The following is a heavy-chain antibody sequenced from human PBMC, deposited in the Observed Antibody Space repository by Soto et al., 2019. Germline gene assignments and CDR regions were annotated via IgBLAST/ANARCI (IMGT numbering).Heavy chain of an antibody. J-gene: IGHJ4*02. V-gene: IGHV4-39*01. Sequence: SETLSLTCTVSGGSISSSSYYWGWIRQPPGKGLEWIGSIYYSGSTYYNPSLKSRVTISVDTSKNQFSLKLSSVTAADTAVYFCARQNTVTVSYFDYWGLGTLVTVSS. CDR2: IYYSGST. D-gene: IGHD4-17*01. CDR1: GGSISSSSYY. CDR3: ARQNTVTVSYFDY.